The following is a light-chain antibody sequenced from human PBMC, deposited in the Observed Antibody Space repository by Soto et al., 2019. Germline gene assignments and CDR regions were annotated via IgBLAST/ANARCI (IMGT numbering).Light chain of an antibody. CDR2: GNS. CDR1: SSDIGAGYD. CDR3: QSYDSSLSAFYV. Sequence: QSALTQPPSVSGAPGQRVTISCTGSSSDIGAGYDVHWYQQLPGTAPKLLIYGNSNRPSGVPDRFSGSKSGTSASLAITGLQAEDEADYYCQSYDSSLSAFYVFGPGTKVTVL. J-gene: IGLJ1*01. V-gene: IGLV1-40*01.